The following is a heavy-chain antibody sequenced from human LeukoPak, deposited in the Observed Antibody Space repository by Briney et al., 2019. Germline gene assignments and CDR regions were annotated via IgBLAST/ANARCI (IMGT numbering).Heavy chain of an antibody. V-gene: IGHV3-30*18. CDR2: ISHDGSKK. J-gene: IGHJ4*02. CDR1: GFTFSSYW. Sequence: GGSLRLSCAASGFTFSSYWMHWVRQAPGKGLEWVAVISHDGSKKYYADSVKGRFTISRDNSKNTLYLQMNSLRAEDTAVYYCAKDYHYYDSSGHYKNWGQGTQVTASS. D-gene: IGHD3-22*01. CDR3: AKDYHYYDSSGHYKN.